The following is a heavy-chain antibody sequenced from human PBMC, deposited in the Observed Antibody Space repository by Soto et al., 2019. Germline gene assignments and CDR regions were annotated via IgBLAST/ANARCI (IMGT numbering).Heavy chain of an antibody. Sequence: SETLSLTCTVSGGSISSGDYYWSWIRQPPGKGLEWIGYIYYSGSTYYNPSLKSRATISVDTSKNQFSLKLSSVTAADTAVYYCARAWGGNYNWFDPWGQGTQVTVSS. D-gene: IGHD3-16*01. CDR1: GGSISSGDYY. V-gene: IGHV4-30-4*01. CDR2: IYYSGST. J-gene: IGHJ5*02. CDR3: ARAWGGNYNWFDP.